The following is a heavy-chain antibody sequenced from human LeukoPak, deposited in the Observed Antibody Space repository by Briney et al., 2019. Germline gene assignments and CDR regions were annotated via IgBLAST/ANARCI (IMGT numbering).Heavy chain of an antibody. CDR1: GDSMTNHY. Sequence: PSETLSLTCTVSGDSMTNHYWSWIRQPPGKGLEWIGFFYYSGHTDYNPSLKSRLTISVDMSKSQFSLKLSSVTAADTAVYHCARGGPGGIFGVVITTSYYYYGMDVWGQGTTVTVSS. D-gene: IGHD3-3*01. V-gene: IGHV4-59*11. CDR3: ARGGPGGIFGVVITTSYYYYGMDV. CDR2: FYYSGHT. J-gene: IGHJ6*02.